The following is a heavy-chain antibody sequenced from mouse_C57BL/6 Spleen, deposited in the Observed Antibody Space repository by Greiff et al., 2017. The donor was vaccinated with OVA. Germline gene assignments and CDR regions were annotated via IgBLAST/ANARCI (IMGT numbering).Heavy chain of an antibody. CDR3: AREGDDYDVRAMDY. V-gene: IGHV3-6*01. Sequence: EVQLQQSGPGLVKPSQSLSLTCSVTGYSITSGYYWNWIRQFPGNKLEWMGYISYDGSNNYNPSLKNRISITRDTSKNQFFLKLNSVTTEDTATYYCAREGDDYDVRAMDYWGQGTSVTVSS. J-gene: IGHJ4*01. CDR1: GYSITSGYY. D-gene: IGHD2-4*01. CDR2: ISYDGSN.